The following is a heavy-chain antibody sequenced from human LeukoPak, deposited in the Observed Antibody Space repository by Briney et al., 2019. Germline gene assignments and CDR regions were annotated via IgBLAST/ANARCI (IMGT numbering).Heavy chain of an antibody. CDR1: RYTFTGYY. Sequence: ASVKVSCKASRYTFTGYYMHWVRQAPGQGLEWMGWINPNSGGTNYAQKFQGRVTMTRDTSISTAYMELSRLRSDDTAVYYCAREKGGIVGATGAFDIWGQGTMVTVSS. V-gene: IGHV1-2*02. CDR3: AREKGGIVGATGAFDI. D-gene: IGHD1-26*01. CDR2: INPNSGGT. J-gene: IGHJ3*02.